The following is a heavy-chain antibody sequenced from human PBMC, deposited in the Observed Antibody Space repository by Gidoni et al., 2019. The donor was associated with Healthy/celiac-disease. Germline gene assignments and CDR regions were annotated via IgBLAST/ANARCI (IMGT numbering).Heavy chain of an antibody. CDR3: ARESGSDYDFWKDYTPNWFDP. CDR1: GFTFSSYE. V-gene: IGHV3-48*03. CDR2: ISSSGSTI. Sequence: EVQLVESGGGLVQPGGSLRLSCAASGFTFSSYEMNWVRQAPGKGLEWVSYISSSGSTIYYADSVKGRFTISRDNAKNSLYLQMNSLRAEDTAVYYCARESGSDYDFWKDYTPNWFDPWGQGTLVTVSS. D-gene: IGHD3-3*01. J-gene: IGHJ5*02.